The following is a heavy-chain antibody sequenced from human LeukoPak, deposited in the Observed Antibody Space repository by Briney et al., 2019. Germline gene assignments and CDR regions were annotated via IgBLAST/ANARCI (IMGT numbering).Heavy chain of an antibody. CDR2: FDPEDGGT. CDR1: VYTLTELS. V-gene: IGHV1-24*01. CDR3: ATPYYYDSSGYSDSFDY. Sequence: ASVKVSCKVSVYTLTELSMHWVRQAPGKGLEWMGGFDPEDGGTIYAQKFQGRVTMTEDTSTDTAYMELSSLRSEDTAVYSCATPYYYDSSGYSDSFDYWGQGTLVTVSS. D-gene: IGHD3-22*01. J-gene: IGHJ4*01.